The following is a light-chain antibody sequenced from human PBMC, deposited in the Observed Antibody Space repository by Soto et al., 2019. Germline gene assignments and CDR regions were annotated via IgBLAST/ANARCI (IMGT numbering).Light chain of an antibody. CDR2: GAS. Sequence: EILMTQSPATLSVSPGERATLSCRASQSVSSNLAWYQQKPGQAPRLLIYGASTRATGIPARFSGSGSGTEFTLTSSSLQSEDLAVYYCQQYNNWPPPFTFGPGTKVDIK. V-gene: IGKV3-15*01. J-gene: IGKJ3*01. CDR3: QQYNNWPPPFT. CDR1: QSVSSN.